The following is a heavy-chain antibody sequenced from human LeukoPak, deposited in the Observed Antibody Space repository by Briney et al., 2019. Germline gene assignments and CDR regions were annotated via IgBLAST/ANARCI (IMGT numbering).Heavy chain of an antibody. CDR1: GFTFSSYA. CDR3: AKYKRVTAIQPTDAFDI. Sequence: GGSLRLSCAASGFTFSSYAMRWVRQAAGKGREWVSAISGCGGSTYYADSVKGRFTISRDNSKNTLYLQMNSLRAEDTAVYYCAKYKRVTAIQPTDAFDIWGQGTMVTVSS. D-gene: IGHD2-21*02. J-gene: IGHJ3*02. CDR2: ISGCGGST. V-gene: IGHV3-23*01.